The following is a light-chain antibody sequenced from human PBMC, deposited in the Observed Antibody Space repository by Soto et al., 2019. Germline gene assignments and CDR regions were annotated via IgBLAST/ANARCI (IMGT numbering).Light chain of an antibody. Sequence: ILTQSPGTLSLSPGDRATLSCRASQSISNNDIGWYQQKFGQAPRLLIFGASNRATGIPDRFTGSGCGTDFTLTISRVEPDDFEVYYCHRYETSPPRYTFGQGTILEI. J-gene: IGKJ2*01. V-gene: IGKV3-20*01. CDR3: HRYETSPPRYT. CDR1: QSISNND. CDR2: GAS.